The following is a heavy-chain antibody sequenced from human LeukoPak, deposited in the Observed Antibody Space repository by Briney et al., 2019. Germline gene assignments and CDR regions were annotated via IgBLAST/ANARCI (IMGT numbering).Heavy chain of an antibody. D-gene: IGHD3-10*01. J-gene: IGHJ6*04. V-gene: IGHV7-4-1*02. CDR2: INTNTGNP. CDR1: GYTFTYYD. CDR3: ARGPLLLWFGERRAMDV. Sequence: ASVKVSCKASGYTFTYYDMHWVRQAPGQGLEWTGWINTNTGNPTYAQGFTGRFVFSLDTSVSTAYLQISSLKAEDTAVYYCARGPLLLWFGERRAMDVWGKGTTVTVSS.